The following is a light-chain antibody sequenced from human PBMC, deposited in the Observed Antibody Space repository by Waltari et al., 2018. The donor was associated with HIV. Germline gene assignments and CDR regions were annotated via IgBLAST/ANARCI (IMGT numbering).Light chain of an antibody. CDR1: SSDVGGYKY. CDR2: DVS. Sequence: QSALTQPASVSGSPGQSITISCTGTSSDVGGYKYVSWYQQHPGKSPKLMIYDVSYRPSGVSIRFSGSKSGNTASLTISGLQAEDEADYYCSSYSTSSTPWVFGGGTKLTVL. CDR3: SSYSTSSTPWV. J-gene: IGLJ3*02. V-gene: IGLV2-14*03.